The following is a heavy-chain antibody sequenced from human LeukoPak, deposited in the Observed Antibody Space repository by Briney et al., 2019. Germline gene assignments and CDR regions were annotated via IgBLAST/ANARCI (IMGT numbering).Heavy chain of an antibody. CDR1: GYTFTSYG. V-gene: IGHV1-18*01. J-gene: IGHJ3*02. CDR3: ARDSQSSSRAFDI. CDR2: ISAYNGNT. Sequence: GASVKVSCKASGYTFTSYGISWVRQAPGQGLEWMGWISAYNGNTNYAQKFQGRVTITADESTSTAYMELSGLRSEDTAVYYCARDSQSSSRAFDIWGQGTMVTVSS. D-gene: IGHD6-6*01.